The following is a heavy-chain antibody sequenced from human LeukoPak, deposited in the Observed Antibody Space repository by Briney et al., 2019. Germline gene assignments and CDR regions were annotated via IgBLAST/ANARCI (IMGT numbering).Heavy chain of an antibody. D-gene: IGHD6-19*01. Sequence: VASVKVSSKASGYTFTTYDINWVRQATGQGLEWMGWMNPNSGYTGYAQKFQGRVTITRDTSISTAYMELSSLRSEDTAVYYCARVAGSIDYWGQGTLVTVSS. CDR1: GYTFTTYD. CDR3: ARVAGSIDY. J-gene: IGHJ4*02. CDR2: MNPNSGYT. V-gene: IGHV1-8*03.